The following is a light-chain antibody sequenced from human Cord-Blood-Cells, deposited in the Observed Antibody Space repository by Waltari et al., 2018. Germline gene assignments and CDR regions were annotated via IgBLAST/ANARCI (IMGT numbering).Light chain of an antibody. CDR1: QSVSSY. Sequence: IVLTQSPATLSLSPGERATLHCRASQSVSSYLAWYQQKPGQAPRLLIYDASNRATGIPARFSGSGSGTDFTLTISSLEPEDFAVYYCQQRSNWPPGYTFGQGTKLEIK. V-gene: IGKV3-11*01. CDR3: QQRSNWPPGYT. J-gene: IGKJ2*01. CDR2: DAS.